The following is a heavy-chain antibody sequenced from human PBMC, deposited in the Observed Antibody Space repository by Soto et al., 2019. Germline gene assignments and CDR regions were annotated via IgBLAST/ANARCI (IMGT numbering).Heavy chain of an antibody. CDR3: ARLDSSGSNGAFDI. Sequence: QVQLVQSGAEVKKPGSSVKVSCKASGGTFSSYAISWVRQAPGQGLEWMGGTIPIFGTANYAQKFQGRVTITADESTSTAYMELSSLRSEDTAVYYCARLDSSGSNGAFDIWGQGTMVTVSS. J-gene: IGHJ3*02. CDR2: TIPIFGTA. V-gene: IGHV1-69*01. D-gene: IGHD3-22*01. CDR1: GGTFSSYA.